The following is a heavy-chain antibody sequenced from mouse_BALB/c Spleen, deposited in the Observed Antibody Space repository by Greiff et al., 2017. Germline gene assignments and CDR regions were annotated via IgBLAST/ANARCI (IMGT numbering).Heavy chain of an antibody. V-gene: IGHV1S34*01. J-gene: IGHJ2*01. CDR3: ASSSYYGYSDY. CDR1: GYSFTGYY. CDR2: ISCYNGAT. D-gene: IGHD1-1*01. Sequence: LVKTGASVKISCKASGYSFTGYYMHWVKQSHGKSLEWIGYISCYNGATSYNQKFKGKATFTVDTSSSTAYMQFNSLTSEDSAVYYCASSSYYGYSDYWGQGTTLTVSS.